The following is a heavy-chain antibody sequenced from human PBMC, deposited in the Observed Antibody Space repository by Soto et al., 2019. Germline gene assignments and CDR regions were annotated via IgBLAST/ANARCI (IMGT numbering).Heavy chain of an antibody. CDR1: GGTSTRYA. Sequence: QERLVQSGAEVRKPGSSVKVSCKVTGGTSTRYAINWVRQAPGQGLEWMGGIVPMFGTSKYAQKFQGRVTITADTSTNIAYMELRSLRSEATAVYYCTRGSEYDFWSGYLWGQGTLVSVSS. CDR2: IVPMFGTS. V-gene: IGHV1-69*06. CDR3: TRGSEYDFWSGYL. J-gene: IGHJ4*02. D-gene: IGHD3-3*01.